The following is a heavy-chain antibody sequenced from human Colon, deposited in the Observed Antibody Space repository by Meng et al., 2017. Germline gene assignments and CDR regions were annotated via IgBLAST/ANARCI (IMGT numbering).Heavy chain of an antibody. D-gene: IGHD5-18*01. J-gene: IGHJ4*02. Sequence: TCPCPGDAVRSGFLYWSWARQPPGKGLEWVGYIYYTGTTNYNPSLKRRLLISLDTSKNQFSLNLSSVTAADTAVYYCAKVGYRYGFPTFDSWGQGPLVTVSS. CDR2: IYYTGTT. CDR3: AKVGYRYGFPTFDS. CDR1: GDAVRSGFLY. V-gene: IGHV4-61*01.